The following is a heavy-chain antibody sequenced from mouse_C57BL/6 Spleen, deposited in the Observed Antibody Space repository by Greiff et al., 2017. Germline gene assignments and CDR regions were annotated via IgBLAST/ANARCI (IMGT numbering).Heavy chain of an antibody. V-gene: IGHV5-2*01. Sequence: EVQLVESGGGLVQPGESLKLSCASNEYNFPSYDMSWVRKTPEKRLELVATINSDGGSTYYPDTLERRFTISRDNTKKTLYLQMSSLRSEDTAVYYCARHNNRNCAFDYWGKGTSVTVSA. D-gene: IGHD2-1*01. J-gene: IGHJ4*01. CDR3: ARHNNRNCAFDY. CDR1: EYNFPSYD. CDR2: INSDGGST.